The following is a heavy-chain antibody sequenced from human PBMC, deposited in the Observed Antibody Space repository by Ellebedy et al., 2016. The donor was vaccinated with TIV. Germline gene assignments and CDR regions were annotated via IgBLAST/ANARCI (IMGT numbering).Heavy chain of an antibody. V-gene: IGHV1-69*13. CDR3: ARDPGGSYPPRAFDI. D-gene: IGHD1-26*01. J-gene: IGHJ3*02. CDR1: GGTFSSYA. CDR2: IIPIFGTA. Sequence: AASVKVSCKASGGTFSSYAISWVRQAPGQGLEWMGGIIPIFGTANYAQKFQGRVTITADESTSTAYMELSSLRSEDTAVYYCARDPGGSYPPRAFDIWGQGAMVTVSS.